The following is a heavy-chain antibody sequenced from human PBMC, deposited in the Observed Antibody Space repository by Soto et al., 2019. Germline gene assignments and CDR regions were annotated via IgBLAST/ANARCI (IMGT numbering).Heavy chain of an antibody. V-gene: IGHV1-24*01. CDR2: FDPEDGET. D-gene: IGHD1-1*01. CDR3: ATTPAATVGGWFDP. CDR1: GYTLTELS. J-gene: IGHJ5*02. Sequence: ASVKVSCKVSGYTLTELSMHWVRQAPGKGLEWMGGFDPEDGETIYAQKFQGRVTMTEDTSTDTAYMELSSLRSEDTAVYSCATTPAATVGGWFDPWGQGTLVTVSS.